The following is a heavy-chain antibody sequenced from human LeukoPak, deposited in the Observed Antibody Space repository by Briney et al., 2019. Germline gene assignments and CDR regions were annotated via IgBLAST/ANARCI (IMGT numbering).Heavy chain of an antibody. Sequence: SETLSLACAVSGASISSYYWSWIRQPPGKGLEWIGYISYSGSTNHNPSLKSRVTISVNTSKNQFSLKLSSVTAADTAVYYCAFSFDFWSGYYFDWGQGTLVTVSS. CDR2: ISYSGST. V-gene: IGHV4-59*01. CDR1: GASISSYY. J-gene: IGHJ4*02. D-gene: IGHD3-3*01. CDR3: AFSFDFWSGYYFD.